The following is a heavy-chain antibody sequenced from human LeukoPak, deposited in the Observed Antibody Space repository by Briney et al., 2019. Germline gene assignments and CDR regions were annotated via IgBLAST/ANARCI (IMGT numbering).Heavy chain of an antibody. J-gene: IGHJ4*02. CDR3: ATLYYYDSSGYHPRSLRDY. CDR1: GFTFDDYG. V-gene: IGHV3-20*04. D-gene: IGHD3-22*01. Sequence: GGSLRLSCAASGFTFDDYGMSWVRQAPGKGLEWVSGINWNGGSTGYADSVKGRFTISRDNAKNSLYLQMNSLKAEDTALYYCATLYYYDSSGYHPRSLRDYWGQGTLVTVSS. CDR2: INWNGGST.